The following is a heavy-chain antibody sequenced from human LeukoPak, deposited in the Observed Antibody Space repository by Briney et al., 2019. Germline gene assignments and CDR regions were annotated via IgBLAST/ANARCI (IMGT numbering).Heavy chain of an antibody. CDR1: GDSVSSNSAA. D-gene: IGHD1-26*01. V-gene: IGHV6-1*01. Sequence: SQTLSLTCAISGDSVSSNSAAWNWIRQSPSRGLEWLGRTYYRSKWYNDYAVSVKSRITINPDTSKNQFSLQLNSVTPEDTAVYYCAKSLGRELLKFNWFDPWGQGTLVTVSS. J-gene: IGHJ5*02. CDR3: AKSLGRELLKFNWFDP. CDR2: TYYRSKWYN.